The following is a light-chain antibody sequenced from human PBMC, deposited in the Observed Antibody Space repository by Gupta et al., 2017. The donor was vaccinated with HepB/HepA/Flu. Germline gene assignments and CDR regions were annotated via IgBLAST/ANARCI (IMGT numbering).Light chain of an antibody. V-gene: IGKV3-11*01. CDR1: QSVGSY. Sequence: QSXXTLXXSPGERATLSCRASQSVGSYLAWYQQKPGQAPRLLINDASNRATGIPARFSGSGSGTDFTLTINSLEPEDFAIYYCQQRSEWPIAFGQGTRLEIK. CDR2: DAS. J-gene: IGKJ5*01. CDR3: QQRSEWPIA.